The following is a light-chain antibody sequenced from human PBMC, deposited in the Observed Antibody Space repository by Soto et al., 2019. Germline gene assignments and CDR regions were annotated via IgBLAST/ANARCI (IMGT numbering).Light chain of an antibody. CDR2: SAS. CDR3: QRYGSLWT. V-gene: IGKV3-20*01. Sequence: FVLTQTPGTLSLSPGEGATLSCRASQSVRGSSLAWYQQKPGQAPRLLIYSASIRATGIPDRFSGSGSGTDFTLTISRLEPEDFAVYHCQRYGSLWTFGQGTKVE. J-gene: IGKJ1*01. CDR1: QSVRGSS.